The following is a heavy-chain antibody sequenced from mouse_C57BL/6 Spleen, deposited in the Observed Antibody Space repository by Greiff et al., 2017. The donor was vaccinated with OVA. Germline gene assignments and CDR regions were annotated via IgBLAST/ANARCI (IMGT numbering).Heavy chain of an antibody. Sequence: QVQLQQSGAELVRPGASVTLSCKASGYTFTDYEMHWVKQTPVHGLEWIGAIDPETGGTAYNQKFKGKATLTADKSSSTAYMELRSLTSEDSAVYYCTRGGSSYGYFDVWGTGTTVTVSS. CDR3: TRGGSSYGYFDV. D-gene: IGHD1-1*01. CDR2: IDPETGGT. J-gene: IGHJ1*03. CDR1: GYTFTDYE. V-gene: IGHV1-15*01.